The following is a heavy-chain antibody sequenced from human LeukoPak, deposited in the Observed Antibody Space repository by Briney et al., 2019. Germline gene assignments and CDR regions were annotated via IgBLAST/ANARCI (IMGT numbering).Heavy chain of an antibody. V-gene: IGHV4-39*02. J-gene: IGHJ4*02. CDR3: ARDRYSYGSGYYFDY. CDR1: GGSISTSSYY. CDR2: IYYTGTT. D-gene: IGHD5-18*01. Sequence: PSETLSLTCTVSGGSISTSSYYWGWIRQPPGKGLECIGTIYYTGTTYYNPSLKSRVTISVDTSKNQFSLKLSSVTAADTAVYYCARDRYSYGSGYYFDYWGQGTLVTVSS.